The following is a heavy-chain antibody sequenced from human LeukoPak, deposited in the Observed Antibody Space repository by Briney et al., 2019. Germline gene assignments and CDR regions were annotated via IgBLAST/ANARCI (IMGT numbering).Heavy chain of an antibody. D-gene: IGHD3-16*01. Sequence: ASVKVSCKTSGYTFSTYYVHWVRLAPGQGLDWMGIINPHGGSTSYPQKFQGRVTMTSDTSTGTVYMDLNSLTSEDTAVYYCAGGRQLGRFDYWGQGTLVIVSS. V-gene: IGHV1-46*01. CDR1: GYTFSTYY. J-gene: IGHJ4*02. CDR3: AGGRQLGRFDY. CDR2: INPHGGST.